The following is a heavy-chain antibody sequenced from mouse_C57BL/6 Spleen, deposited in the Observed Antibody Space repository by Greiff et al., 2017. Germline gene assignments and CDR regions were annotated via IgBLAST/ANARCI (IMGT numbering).Heavy chain of an antibody. CDR2: FYPGSGSI. V-gene: IGHV1-62-2*01. Sequence: VQLQQSGAELVKPGASVKLSCKASGYTFTEYTIHWVKQRSGQGLEWIGWFYPGSGSITYNENFKDKATLTADKSSSTGYMELSRLTSADSAVYGCARHEDSIYYGNYFDYWGQGTTRTVA. CDR3: ARHEDSIYYGNYFDY. CDR1: GYTFTEYT. J-gene: IGHJ2*01. D-gene: IGHD2-1*01.